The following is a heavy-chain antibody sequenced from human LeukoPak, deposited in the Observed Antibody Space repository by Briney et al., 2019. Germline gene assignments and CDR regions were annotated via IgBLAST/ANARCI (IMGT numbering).Heavy chain of an antibody. D-gene: IGHD5-12*01. J-gene: IGHJ4*02. V-gene: IGHV1-2*06. CDR3: ARDWLGSRFDY. CDR1: GYTLTGYY. CDR2: INPNSGGT. Sequence: ASVKVSCKASGYTLTGYYMHWVRQAPGQGLEWMGRINPNSGGTNYAQKFQGRVTMTRDTSISTAYMELSRLRSDDTAVYYCARDWLGSRFDYWGQGTLVTVSS.